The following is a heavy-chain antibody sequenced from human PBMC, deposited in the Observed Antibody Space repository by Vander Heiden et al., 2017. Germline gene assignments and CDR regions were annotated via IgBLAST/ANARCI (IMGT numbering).Heavy chain of an antibody. CDR2: MNSDGSST. Sequence: EVQLVEYGGGLVQPGGSLRLSCADSGFTFSSYWMHWVRQAPGKGLVWVSRMNSDGSSTSYADSVKGRFTISRDNAKNTLYLQMNSLRAEDTAVYYCARDLRACSSTSCRPDYWGQGTLVTVSS. D-gene: IGHD2-2*01. J-gene: IGHJ4*02. CDR3: ARDLRACSSTSCRPDY. CDR1: GFTFSSYW. V-gene: IGHV3-74*01.